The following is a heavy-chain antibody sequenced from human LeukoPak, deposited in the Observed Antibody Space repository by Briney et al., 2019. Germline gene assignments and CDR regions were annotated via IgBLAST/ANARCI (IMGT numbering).Heavy chain of an antibody. CDR1: GSTFSSYA. D-gene: IGHD6-19*01. Sequence: GGSLRLSCAASGSTFSSYAMHWVRQAPGKGLEWVAVISYDGSNKYYADSVKGRFTISRDNSKNTLYLQMNSLRAEDTAVYYCARGRYSSGWYYFDYWGQGTLVTVSS. CDR3: ARGRYSSGWYYFDY. CDR2: ISYDGSNK. J-gene: IGHJ4*02. V-gene: IGHV3-30*04.